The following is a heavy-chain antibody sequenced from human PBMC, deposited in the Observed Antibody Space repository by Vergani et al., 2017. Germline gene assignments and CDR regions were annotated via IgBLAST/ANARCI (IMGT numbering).Heavy chain of an antibody. D-gene: IGHD3-3*01. Sequence: QVQLQQWGAGLLKPSETLSLTCAVYGGSFSGYYWSWIRQPPGKGLEWIGEINHSGSTNYNPSLKSRVTISVDTSKNQFSLKLSSVNAADTAVYYCARVYTYYDFWSGSIGGNWFDPWGQGTLVTVSS. CDR1: GGSFSGYY. J-gene: IGHJ5*02. CDR3: ARVYTYYDFWSGSIGGNWFDP. V-gene: IGHV4-34*01. CDR2: INHSGST.